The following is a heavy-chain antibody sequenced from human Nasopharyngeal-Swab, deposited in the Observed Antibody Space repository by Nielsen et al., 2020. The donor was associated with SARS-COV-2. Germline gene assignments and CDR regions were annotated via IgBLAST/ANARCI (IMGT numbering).Heavy chain of an antibody. V-gene: IGHV3-33*01. D-gene: IGHD3-22*01. CDR1: GFTFSSYG. CDR2: IWYDGSNK. J-gene: IGHJ4*02. Sequence: GESLKISCAASGFTFSSYGMHWVRQAPGKGLEWVAVIWYDGSNKYYADSVKGRFTISRDNSKNTLYLQMNSLRAEDTAVYYCARGNYYYDSSGYYSPFDYWGQGTLVTVSS. CDR3: ARGNYYYDSSGYYSPFDY.